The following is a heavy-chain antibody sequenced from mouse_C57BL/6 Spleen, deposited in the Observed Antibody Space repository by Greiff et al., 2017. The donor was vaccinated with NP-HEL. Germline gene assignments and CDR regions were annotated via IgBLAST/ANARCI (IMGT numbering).Heavy chain of an antibody. J-gene: IGHJ4*01. CDR1: GYTFTSYW. CDR2: IHPNSGST. V-gene: IGHV1-64*01. Sequence: VQLQQPGAELVKPGASVKLSCKASGYTFTSYWMHWVKQRPGQGLEWIGMIHPNSGSTNYNEKFKSKATLTVDKSSSTAYMQLSSLTSEDSAVYYCARPLRRGAMDYWGQGTSVTVSS. D-gene: IGHD2-4*01. CDR3: ARPLRRGAMDY.